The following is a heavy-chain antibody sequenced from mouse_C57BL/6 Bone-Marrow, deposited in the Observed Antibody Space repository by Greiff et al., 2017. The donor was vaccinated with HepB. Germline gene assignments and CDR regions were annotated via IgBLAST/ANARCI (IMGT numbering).Heavy chain of an antibody. V-gene: IGHV1-81*01. CDR3: ARRVPCNYPAWFAY. D-gene: IGHD2-1*01. Sequence: QVQLQQSGAELARPGASVKLSCKASGYTFTSYGISWVKQRTGQGLEWIGEIYPRSGNTYYNEKFKGKATLTADKYSITAYMELRSLTSEDSAVYFCARRVPCNYPAWFAYWGQGTLVTVSA. CDR2: IYPRSGNT. CDR1: GYTFTSYG. J-gene: IGHJ3*01.